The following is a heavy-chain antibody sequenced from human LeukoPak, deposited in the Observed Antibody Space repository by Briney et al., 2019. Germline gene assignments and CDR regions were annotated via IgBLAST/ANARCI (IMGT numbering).Heavy chain of an antibody. D-gene: IGHD6-13*01. CDR3: AGGYSSSWYDY. CDR1: GFTFSSYG. J-gene: IGHJ4*02. V-gene: IGHV3-33*01. Sequence: PGGSLRLSCAASGFTFSSYGMHWVRQAPGKGLEWVAVIWYDGSNKYYADSVKGRFTISRDNSKNTLYLQMNSLRAEDTAVYYCAGGYSSSWYDYWGQGTLVTVSS. CDR2: IWYDGSNK.